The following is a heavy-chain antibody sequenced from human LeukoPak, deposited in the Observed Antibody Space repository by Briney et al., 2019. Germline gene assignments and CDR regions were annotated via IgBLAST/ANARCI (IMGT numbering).Heavy chain of an antibody. Sequence: PGGSLRLSCAASGFTFSTFGMNWVRQAPGKGLEWVSYISGSGNSIYADSVKGRFTISRDNAKNSLYLQMNSLRAEDTAVYYCAREEVVENAFDIWGQGTMVTVSS. CDR2: ISGSGNSI. D-gene: IGHD2-2*01. J-gene: IGHJ3*02. CDR3: AREEVVENAFDI. CDR1: GFTFSTFG. V-gene: IGHV3-48*03.